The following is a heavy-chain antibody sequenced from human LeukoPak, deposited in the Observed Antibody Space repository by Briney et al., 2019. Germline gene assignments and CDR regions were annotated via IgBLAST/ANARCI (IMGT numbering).Heavy chain of an antibody. D-gene: IGHD6-19*01. V-gene: IGHV3-53*01. Sequence: HPGGSLRLSCAASGFTVSSNYMSWVRQAPGKGLEWVSVIYSGGSTYYADSVKGRFTISRDNSKSTLYLQMNSLRAEDTAVYYCARHGGQWLAHFDYWGQGTLVTVSS. J-gene: IGHJ4*02. CDR1: GFTVSSNY. CDR2: IYSGGST. CDR3: ARHGGQWLAHFDY.